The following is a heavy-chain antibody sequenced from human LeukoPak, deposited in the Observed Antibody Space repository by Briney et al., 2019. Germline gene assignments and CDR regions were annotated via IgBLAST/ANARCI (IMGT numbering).Heavy chain of an antibody. D-gene: IGHD1-7*01. CDR3: ASAFLTGTLGME. Sequence: ASVKVSCKASGYTFTSYGISWVRQAPGQGLEWMGWISAYNGNTNYAQKLQGRVTMTTDTSTSTAYMELRSLRSDDTAVYYCASAFLTGTLGMEWGQGTLVTVSS. CDR1: GYTFTSYG. CDR2: ISAYNGNT. J-gene: IGHJ4*02. V-gene: IGHV1-18*01.